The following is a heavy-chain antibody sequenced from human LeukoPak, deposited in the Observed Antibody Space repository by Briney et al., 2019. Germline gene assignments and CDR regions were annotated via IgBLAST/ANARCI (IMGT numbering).Heavy chain of an antibody. CDR2: IYTSGST. Sequence: SETLSLTCTVSGGSISSYYWSWIRQPAGKGLEWIGRIYTSGSTDYNPSLKSRVTISVDKSKNHLSLKLSSVTAADTAVYYCARADFWSGYRFDYWGQGTLVTVSS. CDR3: ARADFWSGYRFDY. V-gene: IGHV4-4*07. J-gene: IGHJ4*02. CDR1: GGSISSYY. D-gene: IGHD3-3*01.